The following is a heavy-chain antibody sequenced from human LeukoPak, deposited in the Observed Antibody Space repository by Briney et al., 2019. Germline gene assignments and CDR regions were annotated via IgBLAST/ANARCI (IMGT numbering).Heavy chain of an antibody. CDR3: AKDSWFGESYFDY. D-gene: IGHD3-10*01. V-gene: IGHV3-30*02. CDR2: IRYDGSNK. J-gene: IGHJ4*02. Sequence: GGSLRLSCAASGFTFSRYGMHWVRQAPAKGLDGVAFIRYDGSNKYYADSVKGRFTISRDNSKNTLYLQMNSLRAEDTAVYYCAKDSWFGESYFDYWGQGTLVTVSS. CDR1: GFTFSRYG.